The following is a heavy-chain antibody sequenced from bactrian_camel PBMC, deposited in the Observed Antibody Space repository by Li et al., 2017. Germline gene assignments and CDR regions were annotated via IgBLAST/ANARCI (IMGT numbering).Heavy chain of an antibody. CDR3: AAEAYGICLNSWSFKN. CDR1: GFTFSRYY. V-gene: IGHV3-2*01. J-gene: IGHJ4*01. Sequence: HVQLVESGGGLVQPGGSLTLSCAASGFTFSRYYMSWVRQAPGKGLEWVSTIHSNGSITAYTDSVKGRFTISKDNAKNTLYLQMNSLNAEDTAMYYCAAEAYGICLNSWSFKNWGQGTQVTVS. CDR2: IHSNGSIT. D-gene: IGHD1*01.